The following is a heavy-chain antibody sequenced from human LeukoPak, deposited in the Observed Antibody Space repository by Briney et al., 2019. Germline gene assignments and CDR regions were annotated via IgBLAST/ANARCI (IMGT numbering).Heavy chain of an antibody. Sequence: XSPGXXLEWIGEINDYTGNTNYNPSLNSRVSISLEKSKNQFSLELRSVTAADTAVYYCARGRIAKIVVVHSFHYGMDIWGQGTTVTVSS. CDR3: ARGRIAKIVVVHSFHYGMDI. D-gene: IGHD3-22*01. J-gene: IGHJ6*02. CDR2: INDYTGNT. V-gene: IGHV4-34*01.